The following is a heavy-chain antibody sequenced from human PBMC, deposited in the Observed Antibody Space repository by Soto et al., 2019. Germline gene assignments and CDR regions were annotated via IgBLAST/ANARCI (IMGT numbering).Heavy chain of an antibody. CDR3: TRAGASDWNYVSTSS. V-gene: IGHV1-69*05. Sequence: SVKVSCKASGGTFSSYAISWVRQAPGQGLEWMGGIIPIFGTANYAQKFQGRVTMTTDTSTNTAYMELRSLTSDDTAVYYCTRAGASDWNYVSTSSWGQGTLVTVSS. D-gene: IGHD1-7*01. CDR2: IIPIFGTA. CDR1: GGTFSSYA. J-gene: IGHJ4*02.